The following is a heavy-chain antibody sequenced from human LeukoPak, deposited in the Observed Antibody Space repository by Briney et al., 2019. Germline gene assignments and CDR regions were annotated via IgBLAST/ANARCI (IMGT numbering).Heavy chain of an antibody. CDR3: ARGIVVPAAMQSWFDP. J-gene: IGHJ5*02. Sequence: ASVKGSCKASGYTFTSYDINWVRQATGQGLEWMGWMNPNSGNTGYAQKFQGRVTMTRNTSISTAYMELSSLRSEDTAVYYCARGIVVPAAMQSWFDPWGQGTLVTVSS. CDR2: MNPNSGNT. CDR1: GYTFTSYD. D-gene: IGHD2-2*01. V-gene: IGHV1-8*01.